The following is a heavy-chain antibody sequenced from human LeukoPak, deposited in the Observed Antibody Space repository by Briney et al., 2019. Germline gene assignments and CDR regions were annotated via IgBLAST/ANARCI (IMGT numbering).Heavy chain of an antibody. CDR3: ARVVYYFYAMDV. Sequence: ASVKVSCKASGYTFTDYNIRWVRQAPGQGLEWMGWINPNSGGTNYAQKFQGRVHMTRDTSISTAYMELSRLRSDDTALYYCARVVYYFYAMDVWGQGTTVTVSS. CDR1: GYTFTDYN. CDR2: INPNSGGT. D-gene: IGHD2-8*01. J-gene: IGHJ6*02. V-gene: IGHV1-2*02.